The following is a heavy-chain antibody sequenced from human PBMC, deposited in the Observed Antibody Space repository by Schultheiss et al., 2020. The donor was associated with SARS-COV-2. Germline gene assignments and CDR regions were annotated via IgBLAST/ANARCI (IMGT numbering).Heavy chain of an antibody. CDR1: GYTFTSYG. D-gene: IGHD3-3*01. CDR2: INPSGGST. CDR3: ARANEVIIYQGGYYYGMDV. Sequence: ASVKVSCKASGYTFTSYGISWVRQAPGQGLEWMGIINPSGGSTSYAQKFQGRLTITADESTTTAYMELSSLRSEDTAVYYCARANEVIIYQGGYYYGMDVWGQGTTVTVSS. J-gene: IGHJ6*02. V-gene: IGHV1-46*01.